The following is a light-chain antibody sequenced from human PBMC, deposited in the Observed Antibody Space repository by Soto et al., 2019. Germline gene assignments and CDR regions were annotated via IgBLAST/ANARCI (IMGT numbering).Light chain of an antibody. CDR3: CSYAGSYTSDV. CDR2: AVT. CDR1: SRDVGAYNF. V-gene: IGLV2-11*01. J-gene: IGLJ1*01. Sequence: QSALTQPRSVSGSPGQSVSISCTGTSRDVGAYNFVSWYQQHPGKAPRLLISAVTKRPAAVTARFSGSKSGNTASLTISGLQSDDEADYYCCSYAGSYTSDVFGTGTKVTVL.